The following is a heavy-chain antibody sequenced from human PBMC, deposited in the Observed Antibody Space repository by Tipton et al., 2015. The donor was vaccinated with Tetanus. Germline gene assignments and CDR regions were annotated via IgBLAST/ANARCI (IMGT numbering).Heavy chain of an antibody. J-gene: IGHJ5*02. V-gene: IGHV4-61*08. D-gene: IGHD6-6*01. CDR1: GGSVSGGDYH. Sequence: TLSLTCTVSGGSVSGGDYHWSWIRQPPGKGLEWIGYSHYSGSTSSNPSLKSRVTISLDTSKNQFSLKLTSVTAADTAVYYRARDQGGGRVVRLNWFDPWGQGTLVTVSS. CDR3: ARDQGGGRVVRLNWFDP. CDR2: SHYSGST.